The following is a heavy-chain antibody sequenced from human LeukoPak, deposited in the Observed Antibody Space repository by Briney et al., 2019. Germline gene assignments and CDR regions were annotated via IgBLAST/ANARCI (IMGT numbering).Heavy chain of an antibody. CDR2: IYYSGST. CDR3: ARGSSHGTNYYYYYYMDV. V-gene: IGHV4-39*07. J-gene: IGHJ6*03. Sequence: SETLSLTCTVSGGSISSSSYYWGWIRRPPGKGLEWIGSIYYSGSTYYNPSLKSRVTISVDTSKNQFSLKLSSVTAADTAVYYCARGSSHGTNYYYYYYMDVWGKGTTVTVSS. D-gene: IGHD6-13*01. CDR1: GGSISSSSYY.